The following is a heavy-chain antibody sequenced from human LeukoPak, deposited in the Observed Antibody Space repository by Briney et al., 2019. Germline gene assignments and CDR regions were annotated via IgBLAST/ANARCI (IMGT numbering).Heavy chain of an antibody. D-gene: IGHD4-17*01. CDR2: ISGSGGST. Sequence: GGSLRLSCTASGFTFSSYAMSWVRQAPGKGLEWVSAISGSGGSTYYADSVKGRFTISRDNSKNTLYLQMNSLRAEDTAVYYCAGARVAGYGDYFDYWGQGTLVTVSS. J-gene: IGHJ4*02. V-gene: IGHV3-23*01. CDR3: AGARVAGYGDYFDY. CDR1: GFTFSSYA.